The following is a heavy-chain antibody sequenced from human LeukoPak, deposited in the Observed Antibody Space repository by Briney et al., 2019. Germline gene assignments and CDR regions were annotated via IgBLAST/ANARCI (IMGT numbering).Heavy chain of an antibody. CDR2: ISYNGRNN. CDR3: AKDNRGYFDF. Sequence: GGALRLSCAAPGFTFYSYGMHRVPQAPGKGLEWVALISYNGRNNYYADSVKGRFTISRDNSKNTLYLQVSSLRTEDTAVYFCAKDNRGYFDFWGQGTLVTVSS. CDR1: GFTFYSYG. J-gene: IGHJ4*02. V-gene: IGHV3-30*18. D-gene: IGHD3-16*01.